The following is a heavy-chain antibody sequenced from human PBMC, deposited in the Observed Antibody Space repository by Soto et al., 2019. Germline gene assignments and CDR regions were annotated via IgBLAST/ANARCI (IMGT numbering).Heavy chain of an antibody. CDR2: IYYSGST. CDR1: GGSISSSSYY. J-gene: IGHJ6*02. CDR3: ARRKQQLAYYYYYGMDV. Sequence: QLQLQESGPGLVKPSETLSLTCTVSGGSISSSSYYWGWIRQPPGKGLEWIGSIYYSGSTYYNPSLKSRVTISVDTSKNQFSLKLSSVTAADTAVYYCARRKQQLAYYYYYGMDVWGQGTTVTVSS. V-gene: IGHV4-39*01. D-gene: IGHD6-13*01.